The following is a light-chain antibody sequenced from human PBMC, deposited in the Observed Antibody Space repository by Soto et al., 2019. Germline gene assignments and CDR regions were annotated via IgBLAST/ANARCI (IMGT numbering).Light chain of an antibody. CDR1: QSISSW. J-gene: IGKJ5*01. V-gene: IGKV1-5*02. Sequence: DIQMTQSPSTLSASEGDRVSIICRASQSISSWLAWYQQKPGKAPKPLIYDASSLESGVPSRLSGSGSGTEFTLTIRSLQPDDFATYYCQQYNSYITFGQGTRLEIK. CDR2: DAS. CDR3: QQYNSYIT.